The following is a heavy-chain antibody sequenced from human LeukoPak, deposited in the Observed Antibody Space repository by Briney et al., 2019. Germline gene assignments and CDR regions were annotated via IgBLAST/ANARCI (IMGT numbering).Heavy chain of an antibody. CDR1: GFTFSSYA. D-gene: IGHD4-17*01. Sequence: PGGSLRLSCAASGFTFSSYAMHWVRQALGKGLEWVAVISYDGSNKYYADSVKGRFTISRDNSKNTLYLQMNSLRAEDTAVYYCAREYGDYLGAFDIWGQGTMVTVSS. V-gene: IGHV3-30*04. CDR3: AREYGDYLGAFDI. J-gene: IGHJ3*02. CDR2: ISYDGSNK.